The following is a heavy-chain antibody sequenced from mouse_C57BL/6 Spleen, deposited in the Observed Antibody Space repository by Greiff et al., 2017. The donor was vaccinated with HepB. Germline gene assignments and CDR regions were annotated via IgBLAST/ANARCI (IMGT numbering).Heavy chain of an antibody. CDR2: IDPSDSET. Sequence: VQLQQPGAELVRPGSSVKLSCKASGYTFTSYWMHWVKQRPIQGLEWIGNIDPSDSETHYNQKFKDKATLTVDKSSSTAYMQLSSLTSEDSAVYYCARKDYGIYYFDYWGQGTTLTVSS. V-gene: IGHV1-52*01. J-gene: IGHJ2*01. D-gene: IGHD2-1*01. CDR1: GYTFTSYW. CDR3: ARKDYGIYYFDY.